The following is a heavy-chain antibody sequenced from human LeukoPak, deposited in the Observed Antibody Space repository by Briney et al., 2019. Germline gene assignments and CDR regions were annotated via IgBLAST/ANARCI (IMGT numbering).Heavy chain of an antibody. Sequence: GGSLRLSCAASGFTFSSYAMSWVRQAPGKGLEWVSAISGSGGSTYYADSVKGRFTISRDNSKNTLYLQMNSLRAEDTAVYYCAKRGHYYDSPPSPLFDPWGQGTLVTVSS. CDR2: ISGSGGST. J-gene: IGHJ5*02. D-gene: IGHD3-22*01. V-gene: IGHV3-23*01. CDR1: GFTFSSYA. CDR3: AKRGHYYDSPPSPLFDP.